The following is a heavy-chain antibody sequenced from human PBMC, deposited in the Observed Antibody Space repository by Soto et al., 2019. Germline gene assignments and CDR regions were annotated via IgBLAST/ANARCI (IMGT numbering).Heavy chain of an antibody. J-gene: IGHJ1*01. V-gene: IGHV3-30*03. CDR1: GFTFSSYG. CDR3: ARNSLLGRPSPLFYSQMNL. D-gene: IGHD2-21*01. CDR2: ISYDGSNK. Sequence: GESLKISCAASGFTFSSYGMHWVRQASGKGPEWVSAISYDGSNKYYADSVKGRFTISRDNAKNTLYLQMNSLTAEDTAGYYCARNSLLGRPSPLFYSQMNLRAQGTRVSV.